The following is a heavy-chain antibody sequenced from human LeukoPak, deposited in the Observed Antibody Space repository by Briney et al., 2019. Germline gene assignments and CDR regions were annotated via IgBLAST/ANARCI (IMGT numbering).Heavy chain of an antibody. CDR1: GFTFSSYW. Sequence: PGGSLRLSCAASGFTFSSYWMSWVRQAPGKGLEWVANIKQDGSEKYYADSVKGRFTISRDNAKNSLYLQMNSLRAEDTAVYYCATPGAAAADFFDYWGQGTLVTVSS. D-gene: IGHD6-13*01. V-gene: IGHV3-7*01. CDR3: ATPGAAAADFFDY. CDR2: IKQDGSEK. J-gene: IGHJ4*02.